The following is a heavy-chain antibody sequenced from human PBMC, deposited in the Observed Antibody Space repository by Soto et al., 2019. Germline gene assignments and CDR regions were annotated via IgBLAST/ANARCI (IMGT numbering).Heavy chain of an antibody. D-gene: IGHD1-1*01. V-gene: IGHV3-23*01. Sequence: PGGSLRLSCAASGFTFSSYGMHWVLQALGKGLEWVSHGSSSGGSRDYADSVRGRFTISRDNSKHVLFLQMNSLRADDTATYYCAKDPPSPWTANWVDPWGKGTLVTVSS. CDR3: AKDPPSPWTANWVDP. CDR1: GFTFSSYG. CDR2: GSSSGGSR. J-gene: IGHJ5*02.